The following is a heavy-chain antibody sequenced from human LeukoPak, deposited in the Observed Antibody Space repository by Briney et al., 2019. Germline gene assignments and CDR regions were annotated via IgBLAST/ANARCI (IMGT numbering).Heavy chain of an antibody. V-gene: IGHV3-9*01. CDR1: GFTFDDYA. Sequence: GGSLRLSCAASGFTFDDYAMHWVRQAPGKGLEWVSGISWNSGSIGYADSVKGRFTISRDNAKNSLYLQMNSLRAEDTGVYYCARDGYEFWSGYYHGAYLDYWGQGTLVTVSS. CDR2: ISWNSGSI. CDR3: ARDGYEFWSGYYHGAYLDY. J-gene: IGHJ4*02. D-gene: IGHD3-3*01.